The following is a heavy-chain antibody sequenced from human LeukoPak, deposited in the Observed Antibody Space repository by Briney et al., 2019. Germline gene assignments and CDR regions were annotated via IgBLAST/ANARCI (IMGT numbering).Heavy chain of an antibody. Sequence: SVKVSCKASGGTFSSYAISWVRQAPGQGLEWMGGIIPIFGTANYAQKFQGRVTITADESTSTAYMELSSLRSEDTAVYYCARGTSSGYYYAFDIWGQGTVVTVSS. CDR1: GGTFSSYA. V-gene: IGHV1-69*13. CDR2: IIPIFGTA. CDR3: ARGTSSGYYYAFDI. J-gene: IGHJ3*02. D-gene: IGHD3-22*01.